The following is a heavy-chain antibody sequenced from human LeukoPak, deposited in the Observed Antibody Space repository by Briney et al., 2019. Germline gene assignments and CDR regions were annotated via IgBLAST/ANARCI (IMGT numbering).Heavy chain of an antibody. CDR1: GDSVSSNSAA. Sequence: SQTLSLTCAISGDSVSSNSAAWNWIRQSPSRGLEWLGRTYYRSKLYNDYAVSVKSRITINPDTSKNQFSLQLNSVTPEDTAVYYCARAGYCSSTSCYISEAYYYYYMDVWGKGTTVTVSS. CDR2: TYYRSKLYN. V-gene: IGHV6-1*01. J-gene: IGHJ6*03. D-gene: IGHD2-2*02. CDR3: ARAGYCSSTSCYISEAYYYYYMDV.